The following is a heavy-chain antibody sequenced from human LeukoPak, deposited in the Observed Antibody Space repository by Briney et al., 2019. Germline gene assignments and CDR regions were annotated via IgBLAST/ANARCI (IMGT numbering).Heavy chain of an antibody. V-gene: IGHV4-34*01. Sequence: PSETLSLTCAVYGGSFSGYYWSWIRQPPGKGLEWIGEINHSGSTNYNPSLKSRVSISVDTSKDQFSLKLSSVTAADTAVYYCARGSSRVDIVATISGDKWFDPWGQGTLVTVSS. D-gene: IGHD5-12*01. CDR2: INHSGST. CDR1: GGSFSGYY. CDR3: ARGSSRVDIVATISGDKWFDP. J-gene: IGHJ5*02.